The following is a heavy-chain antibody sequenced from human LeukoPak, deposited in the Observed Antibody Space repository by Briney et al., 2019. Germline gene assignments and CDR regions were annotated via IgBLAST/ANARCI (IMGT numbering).Heavy chain of an antibody. CDR2: ITGSSSTI. CDR3: AREGRSGSYFL. Sequence: GGSLRLSCTASGFTFSSYSMNWVRQAPGKGLEWVPYITGSSSTIFYADSVKGRFTISRDNAKSSLYLQMNSLRAEDTAVYYCAREGRSGSYFLWGQGTLVTVSS. V-gene: IGHV3-48*04. CDR1: GFTFSSYS. D-gene: IGHD1-26*01. J-gene: IGHJ4*02.